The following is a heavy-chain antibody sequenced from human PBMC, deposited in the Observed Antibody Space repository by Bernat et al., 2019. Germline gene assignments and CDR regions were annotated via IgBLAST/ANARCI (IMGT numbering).Heavy chain of an antibody. D-gene: IGHD3-10*01. J-gene: IGHJ6*02. CDR1: GYTFTSYG. CDR3: ARDQVWVDGSGSYYNRMDV. V-gene: IGHV1-18*01. CDR2: ISAYNGNT. Sequence: QVQLVQSGAEVKKPGASVKVSCKASGYTFTSYGISWVRQAPGQGLEWMGWISAYNGNTNYAQKLQGRVTMTSDTSTSTAYMELRSLRSDDTAVYYCARDQVWVDGSGSYYNRMDVWGQGTTVTVSS.